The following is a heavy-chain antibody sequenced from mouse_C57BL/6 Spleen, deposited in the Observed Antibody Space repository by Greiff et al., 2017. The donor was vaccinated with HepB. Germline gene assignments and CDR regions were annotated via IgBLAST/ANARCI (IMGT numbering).Heavy chain of an antibody. Sequence: QVQLQQSGPGLVAPSQSLSITCTVSGFSLTSYGVDWVRQSPGKGLEWLGVIWGVGSTNYNSALKSRLSISKDNSKSQVFLKMNSLQTDDTAMYYCARSHYYGSSYGDYAMDYWGQGTSVTVSS. J-gene: IGHJ4*01. D-gene: IGHD1-1*01. CDR2: IWGVGST. CDR1: GFSLTSYG. V-gene: IGHV2-6*01. CDR3: ARSHYYGSSYGDYAMDY.